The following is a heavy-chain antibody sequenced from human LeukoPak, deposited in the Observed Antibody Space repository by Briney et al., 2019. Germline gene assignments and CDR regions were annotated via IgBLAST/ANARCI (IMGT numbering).Heavy chain of an antibody. Sequence: GGSLRLSCAASGFDFSSNWMHWVRQAPGKGLEWVAVIWYDGSNKYYADSVKGRFTISRDNSKNTLYLQMNSLRAEDTAVYYCAKLNEDWGQGTLVTVSS. D-gene: IGHD1-1*01. CDR1: GFDFSSNW. CDR2: IWYDGSNK. J-gene: IGHJ4*02. CDR3: AKLNED. V-gene: IGHV3-33*06.